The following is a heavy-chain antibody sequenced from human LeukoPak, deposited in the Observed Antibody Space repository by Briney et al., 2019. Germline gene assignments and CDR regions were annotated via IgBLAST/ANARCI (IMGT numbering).Heavy chain of an antibody. J-gene: IGHJ3*02. CDR3: ARAVPRLGEDYYDSSGFCAFDI. CDR2: INAGNGNT. Sequence: ASVRVSFKASGYTFTIYAMHWVRQAPGQRVEWMGWINAGNGNTKYSQEFQGRVTITRDTSASTAYMELSSLRSEDMAVYYCARAVPRLGEDYYDSSGFCAFDIWGQGTMVTVSS. D-gene: IGHD3-22*01. CDR1: GYTFTIYA. V-gene: IGHV1-3*03.